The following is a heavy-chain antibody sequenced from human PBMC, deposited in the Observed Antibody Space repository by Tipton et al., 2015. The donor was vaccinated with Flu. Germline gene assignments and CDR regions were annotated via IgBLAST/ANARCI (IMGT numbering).Heavy chain of an antibody. CDR1: RFTVSSTY. D-gene: IGHD6-13*01. CDR2: IYTGGRT. CDR3: ARGNLVAAAGTDFDY. Sequence: LSLTCAASRFTVSSTYMSWVRQAPGKGLEWVSLIYTGGRTFYADSVKGRVTISMDNSKNTLYLQMNTLRTEDTAVYYCARGNLVAAAGTDFDYWGQGTLVTVSS. J-gene: IGHJ4*02. V-gene: IGHV3-66*02.